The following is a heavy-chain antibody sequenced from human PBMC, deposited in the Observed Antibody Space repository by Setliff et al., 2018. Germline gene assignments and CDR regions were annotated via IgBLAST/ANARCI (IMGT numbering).Heavy chain of an antibody. CDR2: INQSGNT. D-gene: IGHD3-10*01. Sequence: SETLSLTCTVYGGSFSDYYWGWIRQSPGKRPEWIAEINQSGNTNYNPSLNSRVSVSVDTPTNQFSLKVFSVTAADTAVYYCARDNRARHYMDVWGKGTTVTVS. CDR1: GGSFSDYY. V-gene: IGHV4-34*10. CDR3: ARDNRARHYMDV. J-gene: IGHJ6*03.